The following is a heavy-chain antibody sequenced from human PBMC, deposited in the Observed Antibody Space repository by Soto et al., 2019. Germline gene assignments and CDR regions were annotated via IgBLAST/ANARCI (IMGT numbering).Heavy chain of an antibody. J-gene: IGHJ3*02. D-gene: IGHD3-16*01. V-gene: IGHV3-21*03. CDR2: ISDSSRYI. CDR1: RFTFSSYA. Sequence: GRSLRLSCAASRFTFSSYAMTWVRQAPGKGLEWVSSISDSSRYIYYADSLKGRFTISRDNAKNSLYLQMNGLRAEVTAVYYCARRWGTDGSQTDAFEIWGQGTMVTVSS. CDR3: ARRWGTDGSQTDAFEI.